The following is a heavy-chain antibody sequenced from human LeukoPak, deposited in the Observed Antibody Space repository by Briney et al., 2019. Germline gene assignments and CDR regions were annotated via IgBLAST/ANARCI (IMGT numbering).Heavy chain of an antibody. D-gene: IGHD3-22*01. Sequence: GGSLRLSCAASGFTFDDYAMHWVRQAPGKGLEWVSGISWNSGSIGYADSVKGRFTISRDNAKNSLYLQMNSLRAEDTALYYCTKSPVVTNDYFDYWGQGTLVTVSS. V-gene: IGHV3-9*01. CDR2: ISWNSGSI. J-gene: IGHJ4*02. CDR3: TKSPVVTNDYFDY. CDR1: GFTFDDYA.